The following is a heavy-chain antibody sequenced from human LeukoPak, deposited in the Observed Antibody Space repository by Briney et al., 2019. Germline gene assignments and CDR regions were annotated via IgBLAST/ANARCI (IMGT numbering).Heavy chain of an antibody. J-gene: IGHJ6*03. Sequence: GASVKVSCKASGYTFTSYGISWVRQAPGQGLEWMGWISAYNGNTNYAQKFQGRVTITRNTSISTAYMELSSLRSEDTAVYYCARASLIFGVDRYYYYYMDVWGKGTTVTVSS. CDR2: ISAYNGNT. CDR3: ARASLIFGVDRYYYYYMDV. V-gene: IGHV1-18*01. CDR1: GYTFTSYG. D-gene: IGHD3-3*01.